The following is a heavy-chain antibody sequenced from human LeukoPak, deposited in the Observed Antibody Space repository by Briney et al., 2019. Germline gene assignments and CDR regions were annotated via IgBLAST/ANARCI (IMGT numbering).Heavy chain of an antibody. J-gene: IGHJ3*02. CDR1: GYAFTSYD. D-gene: IGHD3-22*01. V-gene: IGHV1-8*01. CDR2: MNPNSGNT. Sequence: ASVKVSCKASGYAFTSYDINWVRQATGQGLEWMGWMNPNSGNTGYAQKLQGRVTMTTDTSTSTAYMELRSLRSDDTAVYYCARDITPLSSGYPDAFDIWGQGTMVTVSS. CDR3: ARDITPLSSGYPDAFDI.